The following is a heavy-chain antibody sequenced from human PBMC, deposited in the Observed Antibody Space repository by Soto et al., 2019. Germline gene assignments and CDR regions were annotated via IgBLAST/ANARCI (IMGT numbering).Heavy chain of an antibody. V-gene: IGHV4-34*01. CDR3: ARGPLLNYARLYYYHYMDV. CDR2: INHSGST. CDR1: GGSFSGYY. Sequence: SETLSLTCAVYGGSFSGYYWSWIRQPPGKGLEWIGEINHSGSTNYNPSLKSRVTISVDTSKNQFSLKLSSVTAADTAVYYCARGPLLNYARLYYYHYMDVWGKGTTVTVAS. J-gene: IGHJ6*03. D-gene: IGHD1-7*01.